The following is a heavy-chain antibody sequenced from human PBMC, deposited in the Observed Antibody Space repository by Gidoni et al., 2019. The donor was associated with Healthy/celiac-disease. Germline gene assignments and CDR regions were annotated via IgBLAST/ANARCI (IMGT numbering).Heavy chain of an antibody. V-gene: IGHV2-5*02. Sequence: QITLKESGPTLVKPTQTLTLTCTFSGFSLSTSGVGVGWIRQPPGKALEWLALIYWDDDKRYSPSLKSRLTITKDTSKNQVVLTMTNMDPVDTATYYCAHTRHRYSGYGGYYFDYWGQGTLVTVSS. CDR2: IYWDDDK. CDR1: GFSLSTSGVG. D-gene: IGHD5-12*01. J-gene: IGHJ4*02. CDR3: AHTRHRYSGYGGYYFDY.